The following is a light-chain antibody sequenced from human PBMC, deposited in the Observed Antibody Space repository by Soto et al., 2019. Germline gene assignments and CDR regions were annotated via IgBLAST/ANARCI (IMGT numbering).Light chain of an antibody. CDR1: QSISSW. V-gene: IGKV1-5*01. Sequence: IQMTQSPSTLSASVGDRVTITCRASQSISSWLAWYQQKLGRAPRLLIYDASSLESGVPSRFSGSGYGTEFTLTISSLQPEDFATYYCQQDNTYSVAFGQGTKVDIK. CDR2: DAS. CDR3: QQDNTYSVA. J-gene: IGKJ1*01.